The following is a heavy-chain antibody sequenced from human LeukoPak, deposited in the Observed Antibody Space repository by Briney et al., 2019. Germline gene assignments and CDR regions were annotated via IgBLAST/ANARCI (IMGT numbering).Heavy chain of an antibody. CDR2: MNPNSGTS. J-gene: IGHJ4*02. Sequence: GASVKVSCKASGYTFTNYEINWVRQATGQGLEWMGWMNPNSGTSGYTQKFQGRVTMTRDTSISTAYMELSSLRSEDTAVYYCARYRSGLLIDYWGQGTLVTVSS. V-gene: IGHV1-8*01. D-gene: IGHD1-26*01. CDR3: ARYRSGLLIDY. CDR1: GYTFTNYE.